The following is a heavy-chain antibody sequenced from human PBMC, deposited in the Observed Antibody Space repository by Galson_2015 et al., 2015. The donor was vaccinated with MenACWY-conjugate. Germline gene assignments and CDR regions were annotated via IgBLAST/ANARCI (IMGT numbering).Heavy chain of an antibody. D-gene: IGHD6-13*01. CDR2: ISVSVGST. Sequence: SLRLSCAASGFTFSSYAMSWVRQAPGKGLEWVSAISVSVGSTYYEDSVKGRFTVSRDNSKNTLYLQMNSLRAEDTAVYYCAKDRDLYSSSWRLYYYYGMDVWGQGTTVTVSS. J-gene: IGHJ6*02. V-gene: IGHV3-23*01. CDR3: AKDRDLYSSSWRLYYYYGMDV. CDR1: GFTFSSYA.